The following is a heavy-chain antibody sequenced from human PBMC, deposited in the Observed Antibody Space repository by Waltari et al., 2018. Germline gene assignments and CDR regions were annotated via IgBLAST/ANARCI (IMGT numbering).Heavy chain of an antibody. Sequence: QLQLQESGPGLVKPSETLSLPCTVPGCSISTNYNWGWIRQPPGKGLEWMGNMQYRGSTFYNPSLKSRVTISLDTSKNQFSLRLSSVGAADTAVYFCGRIAFGDDGGYFQHWGQGTLVTVSS. D-gene: IGHD4-17*01. CDR1: GCSISTNYN. CDR3: GRIAFGDDGGYFQH. CDR2: MQYRGST. V-gene: IGHV4-39*01. J-gene: IGHJ1*01.